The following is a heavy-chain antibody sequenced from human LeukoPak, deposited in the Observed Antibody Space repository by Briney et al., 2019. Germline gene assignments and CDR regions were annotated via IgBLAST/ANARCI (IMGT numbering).Heavy chain of an antibody. CDR3: ATQQWLVREVVY. CDR1: GGSISSGSYY. V-gene: IGHV4-39*07. D-gene: IGHD6-19*01. J-gene: IGHJ4*02. Sequence: PSQTLSLTCTVSGGSISSGSYYWGWIRQPPGKGLEWIGSIYHSGSTYYNPSLKSRVTISVDTSKNQFSLKLSSVTAADTAVYYCATQQWLVREVVYWGQGTLVTVSS. CDR2: IYHSGST.